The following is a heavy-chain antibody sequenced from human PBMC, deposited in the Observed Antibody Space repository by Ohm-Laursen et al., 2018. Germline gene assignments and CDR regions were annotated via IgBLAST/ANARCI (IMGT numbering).Heavy chain of an antibody. D-gene: IGHD2-2*01. V-gene: IGHV1-2*02. CDR3: ARRYCTSSSCYYDY. J-gene: IGHJ4*02. Sequence: VASVKVSCKASGYTFTSYYMHWVRQAPGQGLEWMGWISPNSGGTNYAQKFQGRVTMTRDTSISTAYMELSRLRSDDTAVYYCARRYCTSSSCYYDYWGQGTLVTVSS. CDR2: ISPNSGGT. CDR1: GYTFTSYY.